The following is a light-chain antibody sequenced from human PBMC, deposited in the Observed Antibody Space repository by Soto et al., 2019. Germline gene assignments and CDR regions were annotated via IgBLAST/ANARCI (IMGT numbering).Light chain of an antibody. V-gene: IGLV2-14*03. CDR1: SSDVGLHDY. Sequence: QWALTQPGSSCGLSVQAITSYCPGTSSDVGLHDYVSWYQRPPGKAPLLMIHAVSNRPSGVSSRFSASKSGDTASLYISGLQAEDEADYYCSSYPNDSSYVSGSGRKVTLL. CDR2: AVS. CDR3: SSYPNDSSYV. J-gene: IGLJ1*01.